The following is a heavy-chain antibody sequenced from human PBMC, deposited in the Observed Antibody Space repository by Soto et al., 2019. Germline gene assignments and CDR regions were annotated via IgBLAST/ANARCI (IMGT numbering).Heavy chain of an antibody. V-gene: IGHV4-59*08. Sequence: SETLSLTCSVSDSPISSFYWGWFRQPPGQGLEWVGYVYYTGTTTYNPSLKSRVTISLDTSKSQFSLNLRSVTAADTAVYYCARLGGHYQAFDRWGQGTPVTVSS. CDR1: DSPISSFY. J-gene: IGHJ4*01. D-gene: IGHD3-22*01. CDR2: VYYTGTT. CDR3: ARLGGHYQAFDR.